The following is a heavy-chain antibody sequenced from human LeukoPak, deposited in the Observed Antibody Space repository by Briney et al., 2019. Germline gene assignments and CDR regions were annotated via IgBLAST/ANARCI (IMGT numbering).Heavy chain of an antibody. V-gene: IGHV4-39*07. CDR2: IYYSGST. J-gene: IGHJ3*02. D-gene: IGHD3-22*01. Sequence: PSETLSLTCTVSGGSISSSSYYWGWIRQPPGKGLEWIRSIYYSGSTNYNPSLKSRVTISVDTSKNQFSLKLSSVTAADTAVYFCARGPYSYDSSGAFDIWGQGTMVTVSS. CDR3: ARGPYSYDSSGAFDI. CDR1: GGSISSSSYY.